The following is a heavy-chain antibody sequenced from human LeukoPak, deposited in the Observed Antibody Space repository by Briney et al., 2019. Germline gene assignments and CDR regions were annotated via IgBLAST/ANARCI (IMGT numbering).Heavy chain of an antibody. CDR3: ARDGYSYGTNYYFDY. Sequence: GGPLRLSCAASGFTFSDYYMDWVRQAPGKGLEWVGRTRNKANSYTTEFAASVKGRFTISRDDSQNSVYLQMNSLKTEDTAVYYCARDGYSYGTNYYFDYWGQGTLVTVSS. CDR1: GFTFSDYY. D-gene: IGHD5-18*01. CDR2: TRNKANSYTT. V-gene: IGHV3-72*01. J-gene: IGHJ4*02.